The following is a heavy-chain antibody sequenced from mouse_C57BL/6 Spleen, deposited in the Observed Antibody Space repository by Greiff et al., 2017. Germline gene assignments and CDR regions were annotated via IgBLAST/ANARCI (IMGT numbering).Heavy chain of an antibody. J-gene: IGHJ2*01. CDR2: IDPSDSET. CDR3: AREIYYGNYVDY. CDR1: GYTFTSYW. Sequence: QVQLKQSGAELVRPGSSVKLSCKASGYTFTSYWMHWVKQRPIQGLEWIGNIDPSDSETHYNQKFKDKATLTLDKSSSTAYMQLSSLTSEDSAVYYCAREIYYGNYVDYWGQGTTLTVSS. D-gene: IGHD2-1*01. V-gene: IGHV1-52*01.